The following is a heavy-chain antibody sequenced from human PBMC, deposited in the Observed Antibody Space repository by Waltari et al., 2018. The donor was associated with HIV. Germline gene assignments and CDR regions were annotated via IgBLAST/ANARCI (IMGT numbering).Heavy chain of an antibody. V-gene: IGHV3-7*01. CDR3: ASLYCSGGSCYDY. CDR2: IKQVGSEK. J-gene: IGHJ4*02. Sequence: EVQLVESGGGLVQPGGSLRLSCAASGFTFSSYWMTWVRQAPGKGQGGVAKIKQVGSEKYDADFVKGRFAISKDNAKNSLYLQMNSVRAEDTAVYYCASLYCSGGSCYDYWGQGTLVTVSS. D-gene: IGHD2-15*01. CDR1: GFTFSSYW.